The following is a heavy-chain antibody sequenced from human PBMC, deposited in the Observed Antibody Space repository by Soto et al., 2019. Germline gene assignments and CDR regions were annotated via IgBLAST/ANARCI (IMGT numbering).Heavy chain of an antibody. J-gene: IGHJ4*02. CDR2: ISGSDGSI. CDR1: GFTFSYYA. CDR3: AKGLYSSTWFFDC. Sequence: GGSLRLSCAASGFTFSYYAMTWVRQAPGRGLEWVSIISGSDGSIYYADSVKGRFAISRDYSKNTLYLEMNILRAEDTAVYYCAKGLYSSTWFFDCWGQGTLVTVSS. V-gene: IGHV3-23*01. D-gene: IGHD6-13*01.